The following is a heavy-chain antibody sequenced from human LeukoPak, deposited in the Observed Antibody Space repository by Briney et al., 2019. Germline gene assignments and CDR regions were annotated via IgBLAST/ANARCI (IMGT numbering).Heavy chain of an antibody. CDR2: IYCDDDE. V-gene: IGHV2-5*02. J-gene: IGHJ5*02. CDR3: AHSGGAYDILTGYSKDNWFDP. D-gene: IGHD3-9*01. Sequence: SGPTLVKPTQTLTLTCTFSGFSLSTGGVGVGWIRQPPGRALEWLALIYCDDDERYSPSLKSRLTITKDTSKNQVVLTMTNMDPVDTATYFCAHSGGAYDILTGYSKDNWFDPWGQGTLVTVSS. CDR1: GFSLSTGGVG.